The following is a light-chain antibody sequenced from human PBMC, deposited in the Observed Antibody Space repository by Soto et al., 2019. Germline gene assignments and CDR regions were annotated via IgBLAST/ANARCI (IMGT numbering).Light chain of an antibody. Sequence: DIQMTQSPSTLSASVGDRVTITCRASQSISSWLAWYQQKPGKAPKLLIYDASSLESGVPSRFSGSGSGTEFTLTISRLQPDDFATYYCQQYNSYSSGTFGQGTKLEIK. V-gene: IGKV1-5*01. CDR3: QQYNSYSSGT. CDR2: DAS. CDR1: QSISSW. J-gene: IGKJ2*01.